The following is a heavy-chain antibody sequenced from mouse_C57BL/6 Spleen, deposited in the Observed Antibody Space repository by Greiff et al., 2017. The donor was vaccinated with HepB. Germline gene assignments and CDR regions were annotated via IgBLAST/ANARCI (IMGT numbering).Heavy chain of an antibody. J-gene: IGHJ1*03. CDR2: INPNNGGT. CDR1: GYTFTDYY. CDR3: ARGHYDYDGGWYFDV. V-gene: IGHV1-26*01. D-gene: IGHD2-4*01. Sequence: VQLQQSGPELVKPGASVKISCKASGYTFTDYYMNWVKQSHGKSLEWIGDINPNNGGTSYNQKFKGKATLTVDKSSSTSYMEPRSLTSEDSAVYYCARGHYDYDGGWYFDVWGTGTTVTVSS.